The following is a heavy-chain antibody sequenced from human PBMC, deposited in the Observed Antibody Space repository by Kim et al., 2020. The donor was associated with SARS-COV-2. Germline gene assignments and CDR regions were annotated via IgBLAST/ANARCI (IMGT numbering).Heavy chain of an antibody. Sequence: ASVKVSCKASGYTFTSYDINWVRQATGQGLEWMGWMNPNSGNTGYAQKFQGRVTMTRNTSISTAYMELSSLRSEDTAVYYCARGGFWIFGVVTYGMDVWGRGTTVTVSS. CDR1: GYTFTSYD. V-gene: IGHV1-8*01. CDR2: MNPNSGNT. J-gene: IGHJ6*02. CDR3: ARGGFWIFGVVTYGMDV. D-gene: IGHD3-3*01.